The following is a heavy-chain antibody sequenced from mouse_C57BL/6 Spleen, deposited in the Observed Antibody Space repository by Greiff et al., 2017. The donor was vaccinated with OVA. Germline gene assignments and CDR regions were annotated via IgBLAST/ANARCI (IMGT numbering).Heavy chain of an antibody. D-gene: IGHD2-1*01. V-gene: IGHV1-61*01. CDR1: GYTFTSYW. CDR3: ARGGGNSWFAY. CDR2: IYPSDSET. J-gene: IGHJ3*01. Sequence: QVQLKQPGAELVRPGSSVKLSCKASGYTFTSYWMDWVKQRPGQGLEWIGNIYPSDSETHYNQKFKDKATLTVDKSSSTAYMQLSSLTSEDSAVYYCARGGGNSWFAYWGQGTLVTVSA.